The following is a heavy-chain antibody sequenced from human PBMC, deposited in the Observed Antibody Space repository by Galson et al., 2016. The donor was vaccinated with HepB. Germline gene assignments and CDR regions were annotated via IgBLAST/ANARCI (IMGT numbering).Heavy chain of an antibody. Sequence: SLRLSCAGYGGSISTAWLSWVRQAPGMGLEWVGLIKSQARDGTTHYAAPVKGRFSISRDESKNILFLQMNSLTTEDTAVYYCADLGISSIVQWGQGTLVTVSS. D-gene: IGHD6-6*01. J-gene: IGHJ4*02. CDR3: ADLGISSIVQ. CDR1: GGSISTAW. CDR2: IKSQARDGTT. V-gene: IGHV3-15*01.